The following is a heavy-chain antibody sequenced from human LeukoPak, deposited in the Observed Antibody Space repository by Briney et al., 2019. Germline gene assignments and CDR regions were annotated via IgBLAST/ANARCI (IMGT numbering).Heavy chain of an antibody. V-gene: IGHV3-23*01. CDR3: AKEVTPGPRWTHSSGLDD. CDR2: IRGTGGAT. Sequence: PGGSLRLPCVASGFTFTTYTMSWVRHAPRQGLEWVSSIRGTGGATYYADSVKCRFTIFRDNARNTVYLHMNSLTAEDTAVYFCAKEVTPGPRWTHSSGLDDWGRGTPATVSS. J-gene: IGHJ6*04. D-gene: IGHD2-15*01. CDR1: GFTFTTYT.